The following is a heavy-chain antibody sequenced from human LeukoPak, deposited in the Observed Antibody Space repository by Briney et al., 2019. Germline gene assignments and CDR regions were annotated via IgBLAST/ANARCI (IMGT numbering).Heavy chain of an antibody. V-gene: IGHV4-39*01. CDR3: SRRYCGGSNCYIHFFDY. D-gene: IGHD2-15*01. CDR2: IYYSGSTT. Sequence: SQTLSLTCTVSAGSMSRSTYYWGWMRQPPGRGLEWIGTIYYSGSTTYYNPSLKSRVTIFVDMSKNQISLKLNSVTAADTAVYYCSRRYCGGSNCYIHFFDYWGQGTLVTVSS. CDR1: AGSMSRSTYY. J-gene: IGHJ4*02.